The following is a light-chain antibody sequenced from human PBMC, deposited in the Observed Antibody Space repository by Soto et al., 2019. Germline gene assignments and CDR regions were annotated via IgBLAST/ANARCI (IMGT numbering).Light chain of an antibody. V-gene: IGKV3-11*01. CDR1: QTVSTH. Sequence: IVLTQSPATLSLSPGERATLSCRARQTVSTHLSWYQHKPGQAPRLLIYGASNRATGIPARFSGSGSGTAVTITISRLEAEDSAGYYCQQRHNSLTYGGGTKVDIK. CDR2: GAS. J-gene: IGKJ4*01. CDR3: QQRHNSLT.